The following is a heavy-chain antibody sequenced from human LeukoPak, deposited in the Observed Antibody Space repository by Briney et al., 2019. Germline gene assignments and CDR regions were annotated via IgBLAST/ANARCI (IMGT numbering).Heavy chain of an antibody. Sequence: ASVKVSCKASGYAFASYGISWVRQAPGQGLEWMGWISAYNANTNYPRKLQGRVSMTTDTSTNTAYMELGGLRSDDTAVYYCARDRPKSGSFCDYWGQGTLVTVSS. CDR2: ISAYNANT. CDR3: ARDRPKSGSFCDY. CDR1: GYAFASYG. V-gene: IGHV1-18*01. J-gene: IGHJ4*02. D-gene: IGHD1-26*01.